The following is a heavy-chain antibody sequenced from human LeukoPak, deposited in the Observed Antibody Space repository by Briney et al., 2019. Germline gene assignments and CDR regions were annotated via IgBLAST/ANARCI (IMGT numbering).Heavy chain of an antibody. D-gene: IGHD5-18*01. V-gene: IGHV3-23*01. CDR2: ISGSGGST. CDR1: GFTFSSYA. Sequence: GGSLRLSCAASGFTFSSYAMSWVRQAPGKGLEWVSAISGSGGSTYYADSVKGRFTISRDNSKNTLYLQMNSLRAEDPAVYYCAKPLYVDTAMVASYWYFDLWGRGTLVTVSS. CDR3: AKPLYVDTAMVASYWYFDL. J-gene: IGHJ2*01.